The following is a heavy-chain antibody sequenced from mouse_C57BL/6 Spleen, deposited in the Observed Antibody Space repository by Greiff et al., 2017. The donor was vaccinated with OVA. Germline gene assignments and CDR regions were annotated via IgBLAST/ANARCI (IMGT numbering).Heavy chain of an antibody. J-gene: IGHJ1*03. CDR3: ARHGYSNYERYWYCDV. V-gene: IGHV2-6-1*01. CDR2: IWSDGST. CDR1: GFSLTSYG. D-gene: IGHD2-5*01. Sequence: VQVVESGPGLVAPSQSLSITCTVSGFSLTSYGVHWVRQPPGKGLEWLVVIWSDGSTTYNSALKSRLSISKDNSKSQVFLKMNSLQTDDTAMYYCARHGYSNYERYWYCDVWGTGTTVTVSS.